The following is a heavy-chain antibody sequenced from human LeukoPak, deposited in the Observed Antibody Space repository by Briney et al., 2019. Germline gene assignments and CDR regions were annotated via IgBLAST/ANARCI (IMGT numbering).Heavy chain of an antibody. CDR1: GGSISNYY. Sequence: SETLSLTCIVSGGSISNYYWSWLWQLPGKGLEWIASIYYSGTTNYNTTLKSRVTISVDTSRNQFSLKLSSVTAADTAVYYCARINTAGGDYVFDYRGQGTLVTVSS. CDR2: IYYSGTT. V-gene: IGHV4-59*01. J-gene: IGHJ4*02. CDR3: ARINTAGGDYVFDY. D-gene: IGHD4-17*01.